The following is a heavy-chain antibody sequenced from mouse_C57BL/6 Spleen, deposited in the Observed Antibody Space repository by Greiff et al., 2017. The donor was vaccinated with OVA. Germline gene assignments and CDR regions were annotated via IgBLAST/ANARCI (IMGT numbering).Heavy chain of an antibody. V-gene: IGHV1-69*01. CDR1: GYTFTSYW. Sequence: QVQLQQPGAELVMPGASVKLSCKASGYTFTSYWMHWVKQRPGQGLEWIGEIDPSDSYTNYNQKFKGKSTLTVDKSSSTAYMQLSSLTSEDSAVYYCARRSNYGMECWGKGTSVTVSS. CDR2: IDPSDSYT. CDR3: ARRSNYGMEC. D-gene: IGHD2-5*01. J-gene: IGHJ4*01.